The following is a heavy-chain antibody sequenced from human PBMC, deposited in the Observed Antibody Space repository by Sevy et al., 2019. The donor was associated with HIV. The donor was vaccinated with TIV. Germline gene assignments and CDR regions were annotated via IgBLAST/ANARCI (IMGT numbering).Heavy chain of an antibody. CDR2: INPNSGDT. CDR3: SGDLRLRGYSYGCFDY. D-gene: IGHD5-18*01. J-gene: IGHJ4*02. CDR1: GYTFTRQY. Sequence: ASVKVSCKASGYTFTRQYIHWVRQAPGQGLEGMGWINPNSGDTKYAQEVKGRVTMTRDTSISTAYKELGGLKSDYTAVYYCSGDLRLRGYSYGCFDYWGQGTLVTVSS. V-gene: IGHV1-2*02.